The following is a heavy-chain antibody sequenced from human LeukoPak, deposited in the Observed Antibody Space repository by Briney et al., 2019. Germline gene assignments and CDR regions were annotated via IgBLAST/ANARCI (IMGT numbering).Heavy chain of an antibody. Sequence: PSETLSLTCTVSGGSISSSSYCWGWIRQPPGKGLEWIGSIYYSGSTYYNPSLKSRVTISVDTSKNQFSLKLSSVTAADTAVYYCARSYHSSSWYGNWFDPWGQGTLVTVSS. CDR1: GGSISSSSYC. CDR3: ARSYHSSSWYGNWFDP. CDR2: IYYSGST. V-gene: IGHV4-39*07. J-gene: IGHJ5*02. D-gene: IGHD6-13*01.